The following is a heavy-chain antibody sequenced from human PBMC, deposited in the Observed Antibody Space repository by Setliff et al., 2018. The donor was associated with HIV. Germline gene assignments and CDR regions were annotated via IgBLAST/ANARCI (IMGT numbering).Heavy chain of an antibody. D-gene: IGHD5-18*01. CDR1: GYSISSGYY. CDR2: IYHSGST. Sequence: PSETLSLTCAVSGYSISSGYYWGWIRQPPGKGLEWIGSIYHSGSTYYNPSLKSRDTISVDTSKNQFSLKLSSVTAADTAVYYCARHPDTAMVTYWGQGTLVTVSS. CDR3: ARHPDTAMVTY. V-gene: IGHV4-38-2*01. J-gene: IGHJ4*02.